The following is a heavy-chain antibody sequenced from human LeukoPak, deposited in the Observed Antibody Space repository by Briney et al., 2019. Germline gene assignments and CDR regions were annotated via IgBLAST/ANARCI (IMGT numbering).Heavy chain of an antibody. J-gene: IGHJ4*02. Sequence: ASVKVSCKASGYTFTSYGISWVRQAPGQGLEWMGWISAYNGNTNYAQKLQGRVTMTTDTSTSTAYMVLRSLRSDDTAVYYCARDSGYCSSTSCYDEAFDYWGQGTLVTVSS. CDR2: ISAYNGNT. CDR1: GYTFTSYG. V-gene: IGHV1-18*01. CDR3: ARDSGYCSSTSCYDEAFDY. D-gene: IGHD2-2*01.